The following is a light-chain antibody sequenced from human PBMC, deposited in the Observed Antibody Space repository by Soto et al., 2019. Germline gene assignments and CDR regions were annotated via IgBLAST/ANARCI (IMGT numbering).Light chain of an antibody. CDR3: QQYGSSPPTYT. CDR1: QSVSTSY. Sequence: EIVLTQSPGTLYLSPGERATLSCRASQSVSTSYLAWYQQKPGQAPRLLIYAASSRATGIPDRFSGSGSGTDFTLTISRLEPEDFAVYYCQQYGSSPPTYTFGQGTKLEIK. CDR2: AAS. V-gene: IGKV3-20*01. J-gene: IGKJ2*01.